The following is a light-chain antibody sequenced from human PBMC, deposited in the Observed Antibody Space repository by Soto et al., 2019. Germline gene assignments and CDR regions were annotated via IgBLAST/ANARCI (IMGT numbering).Light chain of an antibody. CDR2: VGTGGIVG. J-gene: IGLJ2*01. CDR1: SGYSNYK. V-gene: IGLV9-49*01. CDR3: GADHGSGNNFVGV. Sequence: QSVLTQTPSASASLGASVTLTCTLSSGYSNYKVDWYQQRPGKGPRFVMRVGTGGIVGSKGDGIPDRFSVLGSGLNRYLTIKNIQEEDESDYHCGADHGSGNNFVGVFGGGTKLTVL.